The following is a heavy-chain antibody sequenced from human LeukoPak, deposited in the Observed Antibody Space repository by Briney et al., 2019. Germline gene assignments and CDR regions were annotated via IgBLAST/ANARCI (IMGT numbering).Heavy chain of an antibody. CDR1: GFTFSSYS. V-gene: IGHV3-66*01. D-gene: IGHD3-10*02. CDR3: AELGITMIGGV. CDR2: IYSGGST. Sequence: GGSPRLSCAASGFTFSSYSMNWVRQVPGKGLEWVSVIYSGGSTYYADSVKGRFTISRDNSKNTLYLQMNSLRAEDTAVYYCAELGITMIGGVWGKGTTVTISS. J-gene: IGHJ6*04.